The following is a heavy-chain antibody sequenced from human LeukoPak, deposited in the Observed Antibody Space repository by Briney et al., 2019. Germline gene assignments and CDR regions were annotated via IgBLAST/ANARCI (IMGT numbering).Heavy chain of an antibody. CDR3: ARSGSGSHGYADWYFDL. V-gene: IGHV1-8*01. D-gene: IGHD1-26*01. J-gene: IGHJ2*01. CDR2: MNPNSGNT. Sequence: ASVRVSCKASGYTFTSYDINWVRQATGQGLEWMGWMNPNSGNTGYAQKFQGRVTMTRNTSISTAYMELSSLRSEDTAVYYCARSGSGSHGYADWYFDLWGRGTLVTVSS. CDR1: GYTFTSYD.